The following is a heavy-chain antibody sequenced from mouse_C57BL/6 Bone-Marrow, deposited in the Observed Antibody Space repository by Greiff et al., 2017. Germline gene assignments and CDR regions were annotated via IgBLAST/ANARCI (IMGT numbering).Heavy chain of an antibody. CDR1: GYTFTGYW. Sequence: QVQLPQSGAVLTKPGASVKLSCKATGYTFTGYWIEWVKQRPGHGLEWIGDILPGSGSTNYNEKFKGKATFTADPSSNTAYMQLSSLTTEDSTSYYCARFPLYYGSSSLAMDYWGQGTSVTVSS. CDR2: ILPGSGST. CDR3: ARFPLYYGSSSLAMDY. D-gene: IGHD1-1*01. V-gene: IGHV1-9*01. J-gene: IGHJ4*01.